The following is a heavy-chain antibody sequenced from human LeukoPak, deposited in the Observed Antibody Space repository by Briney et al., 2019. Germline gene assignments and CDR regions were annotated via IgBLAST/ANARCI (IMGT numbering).Heavy chain of an antibody. D-gene: IGHD6-13*01. V-gene: IGHV3-21*01. CDR1: GSTFSSYA. CDR3: ASIAAAGTGDY. Sequence: GGSLRLSCAASGSTFSSYAMSWVRQPPGKGLGWVSSISSSSSYIYYADSVKGRFTISRDNAKNSLYLQMNSLRAEDTAVYYCASIAAAGTGDYWSQGTLVTVSS. CDR2: ISSSSSYI. J-gene: IGHJ4*02.